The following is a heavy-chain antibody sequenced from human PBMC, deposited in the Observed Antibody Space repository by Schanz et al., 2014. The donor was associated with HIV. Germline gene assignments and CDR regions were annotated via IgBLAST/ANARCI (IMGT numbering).Heavy chain of an antibody. Sequence: QVQLVESGGGVVQPGRSLRLSCAVSGFTFSNYAMHWVRQAPGKGLEWVAVISYDGSNKNYADSVKGRFTISRDNSKNTLYLEMNSLRPEDTAVYYCARGSGPYYYYYGMDVWGQGTTVTVSS. V-gene: IGHV3-30-3*01. D-gene: IGHD3-10*01. CDR1: GFTFSNYA. J-gene: IGHJ6*02. CDR3: ARGSGPYYYYYGMDV. CDR2: ISYDGSNK.